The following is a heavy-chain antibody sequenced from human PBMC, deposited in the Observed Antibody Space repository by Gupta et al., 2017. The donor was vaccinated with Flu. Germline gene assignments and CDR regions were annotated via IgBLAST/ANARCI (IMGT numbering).Heavy chain of an antibody. D-gene: IGHD6-13*01. V-gene: IGHV1-69*06. CDR1: GGTFSTYI. CDR3: ARTGIAASGSSLYGMDV. Sequence: QVQLVQSGAEVKKPGSSVQVSCTASGGTFSTYIISWVRQAPGQGLELMGGIIPIFGTPFYTQKFQGRVTITADKSSSTAYMEVNSLQSEDTAVYYCARTGIAASGSSLYGMDVWGQGTTVSVSS. CDR2: IIPIFGTP. J-gene: IGHJ6*01.